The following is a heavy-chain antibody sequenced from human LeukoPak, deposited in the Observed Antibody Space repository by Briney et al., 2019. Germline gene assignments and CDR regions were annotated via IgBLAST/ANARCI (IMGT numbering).Heavy chain of an antibody. CDR1: GGSFSGYY. J-gene: IGHJ4*02. D-gene: IGHD6-6*01. Sequence: SETLSLTCAVYGGSFSGYYWSWIRQPPGKGLEWIGEINHSGSTNYNPSLKSRVTISVDTSKNQFSLKLSSVTAADTAVYYCARLRRRSAPSDYWGQGTLVTVSS. V-gene: IGHV4-34*01. CDR3: ARLRRRSAPSDY. CDR2: INHSGST.